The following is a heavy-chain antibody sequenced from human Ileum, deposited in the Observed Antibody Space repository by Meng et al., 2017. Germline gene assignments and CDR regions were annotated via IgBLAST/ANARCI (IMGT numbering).Heavy chain of an antibody. D-gene: IGHD3-22*01. CDR3: AQPRITMTLGGFRTGWFDP. CDR2: IYYSGST. J-gene: IGHJ5*02. CDR1: VGSISSSSYY. Sequence: QLQLQESGPGLVKPSETLSLTCTVSVGSISSSSYYWGWIRQPPGKGLEWIGSIYYSGSTYYNPSLKSRVTISVDTSKNQFSPKLSSVTAADTAVYYCAQPRITMTLGGFRTGWFDPWGQGTLVTVSS. V-gene: IGHV4-39*01.